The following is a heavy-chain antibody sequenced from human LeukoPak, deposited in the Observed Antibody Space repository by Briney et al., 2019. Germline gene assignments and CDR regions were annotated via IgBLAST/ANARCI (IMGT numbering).Heavy chain of an antibody. CDR2: IYPGDSDT. V-gene: IGHV5-51*01. D-gene: IGHD3-3*01. CDR3: ARRKKHYDFWSSSADYYYYYYMDV. Sequence: GESLKISCKGSGYSFTSYWIGWVRQMPGKGLEWMGIIYPGDSDTRYSPSFQGQVTISADKSISTAYLQWSSLKASDTVMYYCARRKKHYDFWSSSADYYYYYYMDVWGKGTTVTVSS. CDR1: GYSFTSYW. J-gene: IGHJ6*03.